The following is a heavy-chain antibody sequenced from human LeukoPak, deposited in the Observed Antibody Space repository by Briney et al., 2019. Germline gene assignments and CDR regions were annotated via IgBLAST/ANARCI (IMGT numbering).Heavy chain of an antibody. CDR1: GYSISTGYY. Sequence: SETLSLTCTVSGYSISTGYYWDWIRQPPGKGLEWIGTFYHGGSTYYNPSLKSRVTISVDTSKNQFSLKLSSVTAADTAVYYCARGEKGLPLDYWGQGTLVTVSS. V-gene: IGHV4-38-2*02. CDR2: FYHGGST. D-gene: IGHD5-12*01. CDR3: ARGEKGLPLDY. J-gene: IGHJ4*02.